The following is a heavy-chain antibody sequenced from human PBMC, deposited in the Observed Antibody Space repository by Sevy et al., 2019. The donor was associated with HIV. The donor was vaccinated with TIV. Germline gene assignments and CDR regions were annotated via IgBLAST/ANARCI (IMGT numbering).Heavy chain of an antibody. V-gene: IGHV4-39*01. D-gene: IGHD2-15*01. CDR2: MYYSGST. CDR1: GGSIRTTSYY. Sequence: SETLSLTCTVSGGSIRTTSYYWGWIRQPPGKGLEWIGNMYYSGSTYYNPSLKSRVTISVDTSKNQFSLQLSSVTAADTAVYYCARGSGLLYYSDYWGQGTLVTVSS. J-gene: IGHJ4*02. CDR3: ARGSGLLYYSDY.